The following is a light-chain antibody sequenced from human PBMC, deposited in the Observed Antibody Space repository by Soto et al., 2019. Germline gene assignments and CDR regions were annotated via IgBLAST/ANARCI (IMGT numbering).Light chain of an antibody. CDR1: QTVNTR. CDR3: HQRQGWPWT. V-gene: IGKV3-11*01. Sequence: EIVLTQSPATLSSFPGDRVTLSCRASQTVNTRLAWYQHKPGQAPRLLIYLASNRAAGVPARFSGSESGTDFTRTISNVEPEDVEVYYCHQRQGWPWTFGQGTTVDIK. CDR2: LAS. J-gene: IGKJ1*01.